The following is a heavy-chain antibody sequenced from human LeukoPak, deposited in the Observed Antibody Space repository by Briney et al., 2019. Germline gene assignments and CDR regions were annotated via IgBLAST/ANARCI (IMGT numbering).Heavy chain of an antibody. J-gene: IGHJ4*02. CDR3: ARIYIGSHYS. CDR2: IYSDGST. CDR1: GFIANTYY. Sequence: GGSLRLSCAVPGFIANTYYMSWVRQTPGKGLEWVSIIYSDGSTYYADSVKGRFTISRDTSKNTLFLQINSLRAEDTAVYYCARIYIGSHYSWGQGTLVTISS. D-gene: IGHD1-26*01. V-gene: IGHV3-53*01.